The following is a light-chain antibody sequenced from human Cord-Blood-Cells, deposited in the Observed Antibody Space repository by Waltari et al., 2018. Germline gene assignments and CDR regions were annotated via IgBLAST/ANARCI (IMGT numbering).Light chain of an antibody. CDR1: QGVLYSSNNKNH. Sequence: DIVMTQSPDSLAVFLGDRATINCKSSQGVLYSSNNKNHLAWYQQKPGQPPKLLLYWASTRESGVPDRFSGSGSGTDFTLTISSLQAEDVAVYYCQQYYSTPYSFGQGTKLEIK. CDR2: WAS. CDR3: QQYYSTPYS. J-gene: IGKJ2*03. V-gene: IGKV4-1*01.